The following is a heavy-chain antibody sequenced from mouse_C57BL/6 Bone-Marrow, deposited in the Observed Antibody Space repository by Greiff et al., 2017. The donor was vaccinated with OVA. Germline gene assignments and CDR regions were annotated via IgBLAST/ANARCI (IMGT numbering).Heavy chain of an antibody. J-gene: IGHJ3*01. V-gene: IGHV14-4*01. CDR3: TTDGSD. CDR1: GFNIKDDY. CDR2: IDPENGDT. Sequence: EVQGVESGAELVRPGASVKLSCTASGFNIKDDYMHWVKQRPEQGLEWIGWIDPENGDTEYASKFQGKATITADTSSNTAYLQLSSLTSEDTAVYYCTTDGSDWGQGTLVTVSA. D-gene: IGHD1-2*01.